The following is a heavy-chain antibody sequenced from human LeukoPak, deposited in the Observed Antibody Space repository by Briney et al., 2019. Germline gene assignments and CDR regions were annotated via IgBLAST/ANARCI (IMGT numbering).Heavy chain of an antibody. J-gene: IGHJ1*01. V-gene: IGHV3-23*01. Sequence: GGSLRPSCAASGFTFKNYAMTWVRQAPGKGLEWVSRTSGSGDIRLYADSVKGRFTISRTNSENRLYLQMNSLRADDSGVYYCANYRSGGGGYYSGLEHWGQGTQVTVSS. CDR2: TSGSGDIR. D-gene: IGHD2-15*01. CDR3: ANYRSGGGGYYSGLEH. CDR1: GFTFKNYA.